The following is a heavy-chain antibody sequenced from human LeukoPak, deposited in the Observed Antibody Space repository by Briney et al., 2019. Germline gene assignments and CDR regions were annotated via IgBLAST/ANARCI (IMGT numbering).Heavy chain of an antibody. V-gene: IGHV3-23*01. D-gene: IGHD3-9*01. CDR2: ISGSGGST. J-gene: IGHJ6*04. Sequence: GGSLRLSCAASGFTFSSYAMSWVRQAPGKGLEWVSVISGSGGSTYYADSVKGRFTISRDNSKNTLYLQMISLRAEDTAVYYCAKTYYDILTGRPYYYYGMDVWGKGTTVTVSS. CDR3: AKTYYDILTGRPYYYYGMDV. CDR1: GFTFSSYA.